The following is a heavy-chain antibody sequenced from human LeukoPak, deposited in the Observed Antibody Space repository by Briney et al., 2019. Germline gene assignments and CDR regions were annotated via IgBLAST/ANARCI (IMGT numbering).Heavy chain of an antibody. D-gene: IGHD2-15*01. CDR2: ISSSSSTI. V-gene: IGHV3-48*04. Sequence: GGSLRLSCAASGFTFSSYSMNWVRQAPGKGLEWVSYISSSSSTIYYADSVKGRFTISRDNAKNSLYLQMNSLRAEDTAVYYCARFGAGGSCCEGLDYWGQGTLVTVSS. CDR1: GFTFSSYS. CDR3: ARFGAGGSCCEGLDY. J-gene: IGHJ4*02.